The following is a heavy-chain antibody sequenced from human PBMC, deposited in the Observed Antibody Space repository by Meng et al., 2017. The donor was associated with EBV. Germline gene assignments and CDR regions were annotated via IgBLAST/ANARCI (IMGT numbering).Heavy chain of an antibody. Sequence: QVQLVQSGAEVKTPGSSVKVACKASGGTFSSYAISWVRQAPGQGLEWLGGFLPRLGAPNYAQKFHGRVKITADESTSTHYMDLSSLRSEDTAIYYCASESGRGYTPDYWGQGTLVTVSS. CDR2: FLPRLGAP. CDR3: ASESGRGYTPDY. J-gene: IGHJ4*02. CDR1: GGTFSSYA. V-gene: IGHV1-69*01. D-gene: IGHD3-10*01.